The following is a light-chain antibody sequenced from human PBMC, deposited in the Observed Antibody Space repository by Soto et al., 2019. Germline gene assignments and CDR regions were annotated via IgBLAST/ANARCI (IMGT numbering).Light chain of an antibody. CDR3: CSYAGTCTFYV. V-gene: IGLV2-23*01. CDR1: SSDVGTYNL. J-gene: IGLJ1*01. Sequence: QSVLTQPASVSGSPGQSITISCTGTSSDVGTYNLVSWYQQYPGKAPKPMIYEGSKRPSGVSSRFSGSKSGNTASLTISGLQAEDEADYYCCSYAGTCTFYVFGTGTKVTVL. CDR2: EGS.